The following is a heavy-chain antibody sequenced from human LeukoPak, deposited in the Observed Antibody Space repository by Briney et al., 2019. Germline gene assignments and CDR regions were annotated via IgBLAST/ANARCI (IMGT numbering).Heavy chain of an antibody. V-gene: IGHV4-59*11. CDR1: GGSISIHY. D-gene: IGHD4-17*01. Sequence: NPSETLSLTCTVSGGSISIHYWICIRHPPGKGLEWIGYISSIGSTNYNPSLKSRVTISVDTSKNQFSLKLTSVTAADTAVYFCARDPTTVTKGLDIWGQGTMVTVSS. CDR2: ISSIGST. CDR3: ARDPTTVTKGLDI. J-gene: IGHJ3*02.